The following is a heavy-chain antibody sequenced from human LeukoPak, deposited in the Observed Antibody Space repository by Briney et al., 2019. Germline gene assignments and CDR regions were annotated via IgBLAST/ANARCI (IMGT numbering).Heavy chain of an antibody. D-gene: IGHD3-22*01. J-gene: IGHJ6*02. V-gene: IGHV4-59*01. CDR3: ARDRYDYYDSSGLYYYGMDV. CDR1: GGSISSYY. Sequence: SETLSLTCTVSGGSISSYYWSWIRQPAGKGLEWIGYIYYSGSTNYNPSLKSRVTISVDTSKNQFSLKLSSVTAADTAVSYCARDRYDYYDSSGLYYYGMDVWGQGTTVTVSS. CDR2: IYYSGST.